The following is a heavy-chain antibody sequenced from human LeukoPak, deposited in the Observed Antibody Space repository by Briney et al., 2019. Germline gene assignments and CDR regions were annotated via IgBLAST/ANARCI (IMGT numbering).Heavy chain of an antibody. J-gene: IGHJ4*02. V-gene: IGHV4-34*01. Sequence: PSETLSLTCAVYGGSFSGYYWSWIRQPPGKGLEWIGEINHGGSTNYNPSLKSRVTISVDTSKNQFSLKLSSVTAADTAVYYCARGLPKRGAFLTGYYYFDYWGQGTLVTVSS. CDR1: GGSFSGYY. CDR2: INHGGST. D-gene: IGHD3-9*01. CDR3: ARGLPKRGAFLTGYYYFDY.